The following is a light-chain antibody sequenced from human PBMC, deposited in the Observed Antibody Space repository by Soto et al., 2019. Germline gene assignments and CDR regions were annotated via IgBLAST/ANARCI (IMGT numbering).Light chain of an antibody. V-gene: IGKV2-28*01. CDR2: LGS. Sequence: DIVMTQSPLSLPVTPGEPASISCRSSQSLLHSNGYNYLDWYLQKPGQSPQLLIYLGSNRASGVPDMFSGGGSGTDFTLKISRVEAEDVGVYYCMQALQTPYTFGQGTKLEIK. J-gene: IGKJ2*01. CDR3: MQALQTPYT. CDR1: QSLLHSNGYNY.